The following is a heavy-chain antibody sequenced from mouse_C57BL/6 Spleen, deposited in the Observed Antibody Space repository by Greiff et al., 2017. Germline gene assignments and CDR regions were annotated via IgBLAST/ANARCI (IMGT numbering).Heavy chain of an antibody. CDR2: IDPSDSYT. CDR1: GYTFTSYW. D-gene: IGHD2-5*01. Sequence: QVQLQQPGAELVRPGTSVKLSCKASGYTFTSYWMHWVKQRPGQGLEWIGVIDPSDSYTNYNQKFKGKATLTVDTSSSTAYMQLSSLTSEDSAVYYCARDNYSNAAWFADWGQGTLVTVSA. CDR3: ARDNYSNAAWFAD. J-gene: IGHJ3*01. V-gene: IGHV1-59*01.